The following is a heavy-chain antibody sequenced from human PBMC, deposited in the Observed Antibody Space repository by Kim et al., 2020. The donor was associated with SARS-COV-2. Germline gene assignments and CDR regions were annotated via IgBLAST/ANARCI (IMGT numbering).Heavy chain of an antibody. Sequence: SETLSLTCSVSGGSISSRSYYWAWIRQPPGKGLEWIGSMFYSGSTYYNPSLKSRITISVDTSKNQFSLRLSSVTAADTAVYYCARQGGNWFDPWGQGTLVTVSS. J-gene: IGHJ5*02. CDR1: GGSISSRSYY. V-gene: IGHV4-39*01. CDR2: MFYSGST. CDR3: ARQGGNWFDP.